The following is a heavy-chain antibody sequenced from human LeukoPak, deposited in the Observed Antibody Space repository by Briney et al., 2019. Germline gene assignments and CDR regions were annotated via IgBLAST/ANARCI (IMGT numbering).Heavy chain of an antibody. J-gene: IGHJ4*02. D-gene: IGHD3-22*01. V-gene: IGHV3-23*01. Sequence: GGSLRLSCAASGFTFSSYAMSWVSQAPGKGLEWVSAISGSGGSTYYADSVKGRFTISRDNSKNTLYLQMNSLRAEDTAVYYCAKYYYDSSGYYPYYFDYWGQGTLVTVSS. CDR3: AKYYYDSSGYYPYYFDY. CDR1: GFTFSSYA. CDR2: ISGSGGST.